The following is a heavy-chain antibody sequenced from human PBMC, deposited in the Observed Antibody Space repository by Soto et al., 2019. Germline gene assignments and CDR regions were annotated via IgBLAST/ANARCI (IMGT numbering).Heavy chain of an antibody. D-gene: IGHD3-3*01. V-gene: IGHV2-5*02. CDR2: IYWDDDK. Sequence: QITLKESGPTLVKPTQTLTLTCTFSGFSLSTSGVGVGWIRQPPGKALEWLALIYWDDDKRYSPSLKSRLTLTKDTSKNQVVLTMTNMHPVDTATYYCAHTSLRPDIRGGQNWFDAWGQGTLVTVSS. CDR1: GFSLSTSGVG. CDR3: AHTSLRPDIRGGQNWFDA. J-gene: IGHJ5*02.